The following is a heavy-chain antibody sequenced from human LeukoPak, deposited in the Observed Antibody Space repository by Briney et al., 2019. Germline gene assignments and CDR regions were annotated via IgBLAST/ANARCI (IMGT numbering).Heavy chain of an antibody. V-gene: IGHV3-23*01. D-gene: IGHD6-13*01. CDR1: GFTFSSYG. J-gene: IGHJ4*02. CDR2: ISGSGGST. CDR3: AARSGYSRVYFDY. Sequence: GGSLRLSCAASGFTFSSYGMSWVRQAPGKGLEWVSAISGSGGSTYYADSVKGRFTISRDNSKNTLYLQMNSLRAEDTAVYYCAARSGYSRVYFDYWGQGTLVTVSS.